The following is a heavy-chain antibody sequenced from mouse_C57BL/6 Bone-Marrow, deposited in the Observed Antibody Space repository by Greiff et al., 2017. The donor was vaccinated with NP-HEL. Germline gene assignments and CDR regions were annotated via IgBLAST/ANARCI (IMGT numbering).Heavy chain of an antibody. J-gene: IGHJ1*03. Sequence: QVQLQQSGAELARPGASVKMSCKASGYTFTSYSMHWVKQRPGQGLEWIGYINPRSGYTKYNQKFKDKATLTADKSSSTAYMQLNSLTSEDSAVYYGANEGAYYGDPYWYFDVWGTGTTVTVSS. D-gene: IGHD2-13*01. CDR1: GYTFTSYS. CDR3: ANEGAYYGDPYWYFDV. V-gene: IGHV1-4*01. CDR2: INPRSGYT.